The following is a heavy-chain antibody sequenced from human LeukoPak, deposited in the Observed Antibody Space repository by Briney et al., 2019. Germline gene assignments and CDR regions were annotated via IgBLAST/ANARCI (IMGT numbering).Heavy chain of an antibody. V-gene: IGHV5-51*01. Sequence: TGESLKISCKASGYSFTNYWIGWVRQMPGKGLEWMGTIYPGDSDTRYSPSFQGQVTISADKSISTAYLQWSSLKASDSAMYYCARSYSSSWANLGYWGQGTLVTVSS. J-gene: IGHJ4*02. CDR3: ARSYSSSWANLGY. CDR2: IYPGDSDT. CDR1: GYSFTNYW. D-gene: IGHD6-13*01.